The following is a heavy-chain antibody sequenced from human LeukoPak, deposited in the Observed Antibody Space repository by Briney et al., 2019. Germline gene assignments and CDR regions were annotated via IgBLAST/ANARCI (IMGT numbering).Heavy chain of an antibody. Sequence: GASVKVSCKASGYTFTSYAMHWVRQAPGQRLEWMGWINAGNGNTKYSQKFQGRVTITRDTSAGTAYMELSSLRSEDTAVYYCARLDEYSSSSRYYGMDVWGQGTTVTVSS. CDR1: GYTFTSYA. CDR3: ARLDEYSSSSRYYGMDV. J-gene: IGHJ6*02. V-gene: IGHV1-3*01. D-gene: IGHD6-6*01. CDR2: INAGNGNT.